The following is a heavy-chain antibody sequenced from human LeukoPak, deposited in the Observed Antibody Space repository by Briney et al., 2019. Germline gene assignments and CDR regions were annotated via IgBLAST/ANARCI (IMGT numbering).Heavy chain of an antibody. CDR2: IYYSGST. CDR1: GGSISSSSYY. CDR3: AMGGNHYYDSSREDY. V-gene: IGHV4-39*01. J-gene: IGHJ4*02. Sequence: PSETLSLTCTVSGGSISSSSYYWGWIRQLPGKGLEWIGSIYYSGSTYYNPSLKSRVTISVDTSKNQFSLKLSSVTAADTAVYYCAMGGNHYYDSSREDYWGQGTLVTVSS. D-gene: IGHD3-22*01.